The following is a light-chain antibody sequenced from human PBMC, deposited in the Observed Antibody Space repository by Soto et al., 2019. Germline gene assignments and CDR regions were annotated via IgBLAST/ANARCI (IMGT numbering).Light chain of an antibody. CDR1: PSINSS. Sequence: EIVLTQSPATLSLSPGERATLSCRASPSINSSLAWYQQKPGQAPRLLLYDASNRATGLPARFSGRGSGTDFTLTISSLEPEDLAVYYGHQRSNWLTFGGGTEVESK. V-gene: IGKV3-11*01. J-gene: IGKJ4*01. CDR3: HQRSNWLT. CDR2: DAS.